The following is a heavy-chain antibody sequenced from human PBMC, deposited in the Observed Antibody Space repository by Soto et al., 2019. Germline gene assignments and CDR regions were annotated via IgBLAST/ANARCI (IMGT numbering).Heavy chain of an antibody. J-gene: IGHJ4*02. CDR2: ISGSGGST. D-gene: IGHD3-22*01. CDR3: ARSYYYDSSGYYYSSYFDY. CDR1: GFTFSSYA. V-gene: IGHV3-23*01. Sequence: GGSLRLSCAASGFTFSSYAMSWVRQAPGKGLEWVSAISGSGGSTYYADSVKGRFTISRDNSKNTLYLQMNSLRAEDTAVYYCARSYYYDSSGYYYSSYFDYWGQGTLVTVPQ.